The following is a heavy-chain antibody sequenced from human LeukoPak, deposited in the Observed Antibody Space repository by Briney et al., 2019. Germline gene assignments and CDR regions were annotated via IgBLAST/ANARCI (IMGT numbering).Heavy chain of an antibody. J-gene: IGHJ6*03. Sequence: GGSLRLSCAASGFTSSSYSMNWVRQAPGKGLEWVSGINWNGGSTGYADSVKGRFTISRDNAKNSLYLQMNSLRAEDTALYYCARASHCSSTSCYPPQYYYYYMDVWGKGTTVTVSS. CDR3: ARASHCSSTSCYPPQYYYYYMDV. CDR2: INWNGGST. D-gene: IGHD2-2*01. CDR1: GFTSSSYS. V-gene: IGHV3-20*04.